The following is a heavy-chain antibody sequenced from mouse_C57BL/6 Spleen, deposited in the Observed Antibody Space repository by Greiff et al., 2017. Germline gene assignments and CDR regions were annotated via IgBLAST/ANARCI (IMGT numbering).Heavy chain of an antibody. CDR3: TNQPYYAMDY. Sequence: EVMLVESGGGLVQPGGSLKLSCVASGFTFSNYWMNWVRQSPEKGLEWVAQIRLKSDNYATHYAESVKGRFTISRDDSKSSVYLQMNNIRAEDTGIYYCTNQPYYAMDYWGQGTSVTVSS. CDR1: GFTFSNYW. J-gene: IGHJ4*01. CDR2: IRLKSDNYAT. V-gene: IGHV6-3*01.